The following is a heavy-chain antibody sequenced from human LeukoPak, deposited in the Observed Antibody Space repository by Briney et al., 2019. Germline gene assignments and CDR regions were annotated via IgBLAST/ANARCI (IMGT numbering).Heavy chain of an antibody. J-gene: IGHJ4*02. CDR1: GFTFSDYY. CDR3: AREDYYYASGF. D-gene: IGHD3-10*01. CDR2: ISGSGSTI. V-gene: IGHV3-11*04. Sequence: PGGSLRLSCAASGFTFSDYYMSWVCQAPGKGLEWASYISGSGSTIYYSDSVKGRFTFSRDNAKNSLYLQMNSLRAEDTAIYFCAREDYYYASGFWGQGTLVTVSS.